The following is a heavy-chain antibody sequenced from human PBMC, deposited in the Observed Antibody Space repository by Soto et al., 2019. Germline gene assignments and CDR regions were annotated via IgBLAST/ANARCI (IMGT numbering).Heavy chain of an antibody. CDR3: AREGEMPYYYYGLDV. CDR1: GYTFTTYG. Sequence: QVQLVQSGAEVRKPGASVKVSCKASGYTFTTYGISWVRQAPGQGLEWMGWISGYNGHTKYAQKFQGRVTMTTDTSTRTVYMDLRSLSSEDTAVYYCAREGEMPYYYYGLDVWGKGTTVTVSS. CDR2: ISGYNGHT. V-gene: IGHV1-18*01. J-gene: IGHJ6*04. D-gene: IGHD3-16*01.